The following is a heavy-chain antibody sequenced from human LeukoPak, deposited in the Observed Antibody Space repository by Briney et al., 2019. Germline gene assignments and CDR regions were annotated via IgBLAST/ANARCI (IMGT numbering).Heavy chain of an antibody. Sequence: GASVKVSCKASGYTFTSYGITWVRQAPGQGLEWMGWISAYNGNTNYAQKLQGRVTMTTDTSTSTAYMELRSLRSDDTAVYYCARPNGDYVGDYFDYWGQGTLVTVSS. CDR2: ISAYNGNT. V-gene: IGHV1-18*04. D-gene: IGHD4-17*01. J-gene: IGHJ4*02. CDR1: GYTFTSYG. CDR3: ARPNGDYVGDYFDY.